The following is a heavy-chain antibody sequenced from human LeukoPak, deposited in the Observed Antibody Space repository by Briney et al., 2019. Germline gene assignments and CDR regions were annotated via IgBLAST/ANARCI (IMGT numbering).Heavy chain of an antibody. Sequence: PSETLSLTCTVSGGSISSYYWSWIRQPPGKGLEWIGHIYYSGSTHYNPSLKSRVTISVDTSKNQFSLKLSSVTAADTAVYYCARHVGNSGSGSYLTYFDYWGQGTLVPVSS. CDR3: ARHVGNSGSGSYLTYFDY. CDR1: GGSISSYY. CDR2: IYYSGST. J-gene: IGHJ4*02. D-gene: IGHD3-10*01. V-gene: IGHV4-59*08.